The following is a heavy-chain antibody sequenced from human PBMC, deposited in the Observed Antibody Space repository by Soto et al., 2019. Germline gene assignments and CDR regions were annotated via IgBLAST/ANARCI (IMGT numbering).Heavy chain of an antibody. J-gene: IGHJ5*02. D-gene: IGHD6-19*01. Sequence: PGGSLRLSFAASGFTFSNFEMHWVRQAPGKGLEWVSYINTVGSTKYYAESVKGRFTISRDNARNSLFLQMNSLRAEDTAVYYCAKVGGQWLVVVGCWFDPWGQGTLVTVSS. V-gene: IGHV3-48*03. CDR1: GFTFSNFE. CDR2: INTVGSTK. CDR3: AKVGGQWLVVVGCWFDP.